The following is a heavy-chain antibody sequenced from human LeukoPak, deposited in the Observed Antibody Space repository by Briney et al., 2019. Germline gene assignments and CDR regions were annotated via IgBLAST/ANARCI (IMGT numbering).Heavy chain of an antibody. V-gene: IGHV1-46*01. CDR3: ARDILGPQSVYQLHTSGYFDY. CDR2: INPSGGST. Sequence: ASVKVSCKASGYTFTSYYMHWVRQAPGQGLEWMGIINPSGGSTSYAQKFQGRVTITADESTSTAYMELSSLRSEDTAVYYCARDILGPQSVYQLHTSGYFDYWGQGTLVTVSS. D-gene: IGHD6-6*01. CDR1: GYTFTSYY. J-gene: IGHJ4*02.